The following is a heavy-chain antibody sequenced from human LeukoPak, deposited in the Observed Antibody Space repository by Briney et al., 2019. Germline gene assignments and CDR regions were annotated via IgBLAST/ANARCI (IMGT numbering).Heavy chain of an antibody. V-gene: IGHV1-18*01. Sequence: ASVKVSCKTSGYTFTSYSISWVRQAPGQGLEWMGWIRGYNGNTKYAEKFQGRVTMTTDTSTSTAYMELTSLRSDDTAMYYCARRVVSLDAFDIWGQGTMVTVSS. CDR2: IRGYNGNT. D-gene: IGHD2-15*01. CDR1: GYTFTSYS. CDR3: ARRVVSLDAFDI. J-gene: IGHJ3*02.